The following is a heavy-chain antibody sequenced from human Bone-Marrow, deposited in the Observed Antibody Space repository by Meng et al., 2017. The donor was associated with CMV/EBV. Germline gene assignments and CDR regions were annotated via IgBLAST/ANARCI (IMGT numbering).Heavy chain of an antibody. Sequence: SGPTLVKPTQTLTLTCSFSGFSRSTSGVGVGWIRQPPGKTLEWLALIYRNDDKRYSPSLKSRLTITKDTSKNQVVLTMTNMDPVDTATYYCAHNYRSYYYDSSGYWVYWGQGTLVTVSS. CDR1: GFSRSTSGVG. D-gene: IGHD3-22*01. J-gene: IGHJ4*02. V-gene: IGHV2-5*01. CDR2: IYRNDDK. CDR3: AHNYRSYYYDSSGYWVY.